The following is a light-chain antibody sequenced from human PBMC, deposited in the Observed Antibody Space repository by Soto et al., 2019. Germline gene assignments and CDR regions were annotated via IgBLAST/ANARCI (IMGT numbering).Light chain of an antibody. Sequence: QAVVTQSPSASASLGASVKLTCTLSSGHSSYAIAWHQQQPEKGPRYLMKLNSDGSHNKGDGIPDRFSGSSSGAERYLTISSLQSEDEADYYCQTWGTGIVVFGGGTQLTVL. J-gene: IGLJ3*02. CDR3: QTWGTGIVV. CDR2: LNSDGSH. CDR1: SGHSSYA. V-gene: IGLV4-69*01.